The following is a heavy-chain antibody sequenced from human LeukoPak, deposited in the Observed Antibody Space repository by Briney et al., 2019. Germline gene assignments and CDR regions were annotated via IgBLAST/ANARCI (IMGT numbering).Heavy chain of an antibody. CDR2: IYSGGST. J-gene: IGHJ4*02. V-gene: IGHV3-53*01. Sequence: PGGSLRLSCAASGFTVSGNYMSWVRQAPGKGLEWVSVIYSGGSTYYADSVKGRFTISRDNSKNTLYLQMNSLRAEDTAVYYCAKRDFGNYYDSSGYYFDYWGQGTLVTVSS. CDR3: AKRDFGNYYDSSGYYFDY. CDR1: GFTVSGNY. D-gene: IGHD3-22*01.